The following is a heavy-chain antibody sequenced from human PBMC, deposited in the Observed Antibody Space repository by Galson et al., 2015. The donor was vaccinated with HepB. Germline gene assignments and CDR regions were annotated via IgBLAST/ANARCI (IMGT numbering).Heavy chain of an antibody. Sequence: SLRLSCAASEFILSMYWMNWVRQAPGKGLEWVANIKEDGSEENYADSVKGRFTISRDNAKNSLYLQMNSLRAEDTAVYYCARVKRGEWYSFYYNVMDVRGQGTTVTVAS. CDR1: EFILSMYW. V-gene: IGHV3-7*05. CDR2: IKEDGSEE. J-gene: IGHJ6*02. CDR3: ARVKRGEWYSFYYNVMDV. D-gene: IGHD3-3*01.